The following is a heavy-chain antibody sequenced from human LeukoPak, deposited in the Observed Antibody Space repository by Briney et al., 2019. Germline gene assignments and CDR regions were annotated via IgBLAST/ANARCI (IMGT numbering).Heavy chain of an antibody. D-gene: IGHD5-18*01. Sequence: SETLSLTCAVSGGSISSGGYSWSRIRQPPGKGLEWIGYIYHSGNAYYNPSLKSRVTISVDRSKNQFSLKLSSVTAADTAVYYCARAPIQLWSLDYWGQGTLVTVSS. J-gene: IGHJ4*02. CDR2: IYHSGNA. CDR1: GGSISSGGYS. V-gene: IGHV4-30-2*01. CDR3: ARAPIQLWSLDY.